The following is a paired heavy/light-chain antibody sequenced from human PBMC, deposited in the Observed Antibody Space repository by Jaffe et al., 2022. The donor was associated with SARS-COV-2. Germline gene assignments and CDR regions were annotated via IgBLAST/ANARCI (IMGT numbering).Heavy chain of an antibody. J-gene: IGHJ6*03. CDR2: ISYDGSNK. Sequence: QVQLVESGGGVVQPGRSLRLSCAASGFTFSSYAMHWVRQAPGKGLEWVAVISYDGSNKYYADSVKGRFTISRDNSKNTLYLQMNSLRAEDTAVYYCARDPRVVTAIRRYYYYYMDVWGKGTTVTVSS. V-gene: IGHV3-30*04. CDR1: GFTFSSYA. D-gene: IGHD2-21*02. CDR3: ARDPRVVTAIRRYYYYYMDV.
Light chain of an antibody. CDR2: DVS. V-gene: IGLV2-11*01. J-gene: IGLJ1*01. CDR1: SSDVGGYNY. CDR3: CSYAGSYTFPYV. Sequence: QSALTQPRSVSGSPGQSVTISCTGTSSDVGGYNYVSWYQQHPGKAPKLMIYDVSKRPSGVPDRFSGSKSGNTASLTISGLQAEDEADYYCCSYAGSYTFPYVFGTGTKVTVL.